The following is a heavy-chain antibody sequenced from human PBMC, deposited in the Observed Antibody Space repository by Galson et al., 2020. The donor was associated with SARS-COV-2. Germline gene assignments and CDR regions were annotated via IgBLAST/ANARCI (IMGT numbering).Heavy chain of an antibody. CDR3: AKDTTYYYDSSVWGTCDY. CDR1: GFTFSSYG. J-gene: IGHJ4*02. Sequence: GGSLRLSCAASGFTFSSYGMHWVRQAPGKGLEWVAVIWYDGSNKYYADSVKGRFTISRDNSKNTLYLQMNSLRAEDTAVYYCAKDTTYYYDSSVWGTCDYWGQGTLVTVSS. CDR2: IWYDGSNK. V-gene: IGHV3-30*02. D-gene: IGHD3-22*01.